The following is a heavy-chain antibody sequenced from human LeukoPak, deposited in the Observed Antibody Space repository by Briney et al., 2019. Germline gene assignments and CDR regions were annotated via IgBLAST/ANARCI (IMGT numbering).Heavy chain of an antibody. Sequence: GGSLRLSCAASGFTFSSYWMHWVRQAPGKGLVWVSRINVGESSTSYTDSVKGRFTISRDNAKNTLYLQMNSLRAEDTAVYYCARGTTVITFDYWGQGTLVTVSS. CDR1: GFTFSSYW. CDR2: INVGESST. CDR3: ARGTTVITFDY. J-gene: IGHJ4*02. V-gene: IGHV3-74*01. D-gene: IGHD4-23*01.